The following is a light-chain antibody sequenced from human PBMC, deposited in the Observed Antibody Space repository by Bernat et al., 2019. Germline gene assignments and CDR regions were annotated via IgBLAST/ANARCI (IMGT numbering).Light chain of an antibody. CDR1: QSFLDSDDGNTY. J-gene: IGKJ5*01. CDR3: MQRVALPIT. V-gene: IGKV2-40*01. CDR2: MSY. Sequence: EIVMTQTPLSLPVTPGEPASISCRSSQSFLDSDDGNTYLDWYLQKPGQSPHLLIRMSYYRASGVPDRFSGSGSGTDFTLEISRVEADDVGVYYCMQRVALPITFGQGTRLEIK.